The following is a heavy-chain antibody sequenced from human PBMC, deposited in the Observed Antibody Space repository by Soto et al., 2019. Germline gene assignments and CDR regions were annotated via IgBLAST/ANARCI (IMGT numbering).Heavy chain of an antibody. V-gene: IGHV3-30*18. CDR1: GFTFSSYG. CDR2: ISYDGSNK. Sequence: VGSLRLSCAASGFTFSSYGMHWVRQAPGKGLEWVAVISYDGSNKYYADSVKGRFTISRDNSKNTLYLQMNSLRAEDTAVYYCAKPDIAAAFYFDYWGQGTLVTVSS. J-gene: IGHJ4*02. CDR3: AKPDIAAAFYFDY. D-gene: IGHD6-13*01.